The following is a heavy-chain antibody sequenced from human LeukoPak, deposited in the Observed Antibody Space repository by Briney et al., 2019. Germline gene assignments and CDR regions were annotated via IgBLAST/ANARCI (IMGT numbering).Heavy chain of an antibody. D-gene: IGHD2-21*02. J-gene: IGHJ4*02. V-gene: IGHV3-30*18. CDR3: AKDLGVTGSYFPDY. CDR1: GFTFSSYG. CDR2: ISSDGSKK. Sequence: GGSLRLSCAASGFTFSSYGMHWVRQAPGKGLEWVAVISSDGSKKYYADSVKGRFTISRDNSNNTLYLQMDSLRAEDTAVYYCAKDLGVTGSYFPDYWGQGTLVTVSS.